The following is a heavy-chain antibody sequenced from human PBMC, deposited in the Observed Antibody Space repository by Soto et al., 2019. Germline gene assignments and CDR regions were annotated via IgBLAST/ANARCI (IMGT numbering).Heavy chain of an antibody. V-gene: IGHV4-34*01. CDR2: INHSGST. Sequence: SETLSLTCAVYGGSFSGYYWSWIRQPPGKGLEWIGEINHSGSTNYNPSLKSRVTISVDTSKNQFSLKLSSVTAADTAVYYCASLGQLGRYYYYYMDVWGKGTTVTVSS. CDR3: ASLGQLGRYYYYYMDV. CDR1: GGSFSGYY. D-gene: IGHD6-6*01. J-gene: IGHJ6*03.